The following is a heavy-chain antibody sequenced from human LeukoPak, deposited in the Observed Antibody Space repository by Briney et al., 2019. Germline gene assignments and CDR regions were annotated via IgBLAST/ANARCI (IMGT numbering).Heavy chain of an antibody. CDR3: AKATAATTYFDY. CDR1: GLTFSSFA. V-gene: IGHV3-23*01. CDR2: SSGSSGST. Sequence: GGSLRLSCAASGLTFSSFAMSWVRQAPGKGLEWVSASSGSSGSTYYADSVKGRFATSRANSENTLYLQMNSLRAEDTAVYYCAKATAATTYFDYWGQGTLVAVSS. D-gene: IGHD6-25*01. J-gene: IGHJ4*02.